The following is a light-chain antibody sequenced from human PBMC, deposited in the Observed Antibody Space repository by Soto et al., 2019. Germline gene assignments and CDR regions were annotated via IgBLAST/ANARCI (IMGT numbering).Light chain of an antibody. CDR2: EVS. Sequence: QSALTQPASVSGSPGQSITISCTGTSSDVGGYNYVSWYQQHPGKAPKLMIYEVSNRPSGVSNRFSGSKSGNTASLTISGLQAEDEADYYCSFWEVFGGGTKLTVL. J-gene: IGLJ2*01. V-gene: IGLV2-14*01. CDR1: SSDVGGYNY. CDR3: SFWEV.